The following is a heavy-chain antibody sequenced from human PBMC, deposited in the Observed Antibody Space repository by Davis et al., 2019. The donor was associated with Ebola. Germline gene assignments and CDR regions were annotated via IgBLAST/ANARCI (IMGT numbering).Heavy chain of an antibody. Sequence: ASVKVSCKASGYTFTSYYMHWVRQAPGQGLEWMGIINPSGGSTSYAQKFQGRVTMTRDTSTSTAYMELSSLRSEDTAVYYCARDRGGVTAVTTYWWFDPWGQGTLVTVSS. CDR3: ARDRGGVTAVTTYWWFDP. CDR1: GYTFTSYY. J-gene: IGHJ5*02. D-gene: IGHD4-11*01. V-gene: IGHV1-46*01. CDR2: INPSGGST.